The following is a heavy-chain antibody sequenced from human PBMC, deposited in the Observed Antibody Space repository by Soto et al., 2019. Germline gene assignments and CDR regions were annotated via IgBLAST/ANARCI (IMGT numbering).Heavy chain of an antibody. CDR2: FDPEDGET. V-gene: IGHV1-24*01. CDR1: GYTLTELS. D-gene: IGHD2-2*01. Sequence: QVQLVQSGAEVKKPGASVKVSCKVSGYTLTELSMHWVRQAPGKGLEWMGGFDPEDGETIYAQKFQGRVTMTEDTSTDTAYMELSSLRSEDTAVYYCATALYCSSTSCSYMGWFDPWGQGTLVTVSS. J-gene: IGHJ5*02. CDR3: ATALYCSSTSCSYMGWFDP.